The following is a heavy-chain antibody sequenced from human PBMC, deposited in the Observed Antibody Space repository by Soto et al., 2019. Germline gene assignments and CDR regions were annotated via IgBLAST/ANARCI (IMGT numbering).Heavy chain of an antibody. J-gene: IGHJ4*02. V-gene: IGHV4-59*01. CDR2: IYYSGST. CDR3: ARRYGTVFVF. Sequence: QVQLQESGPGLVKPSETLSLTCTVSGGSISSYYWSWIRQPPGKGLEWIGYIYYSGSTNYNPSLKSRVTISVDTSKNQFSLKLSSVTAADTAVYYCARRYGTVFVFWGQGTLVTVSS. CDR1: GGSISSYY. D-gene: IGHD6-13*01.